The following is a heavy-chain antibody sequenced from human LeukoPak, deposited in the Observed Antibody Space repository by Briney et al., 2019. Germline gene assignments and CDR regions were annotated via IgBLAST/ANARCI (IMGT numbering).Heavy chain of an antibody. J-gene: IGHJ3*02. V-gene: IGHV4-34*01. CDR1: GGSFSGCY. CDR3: ARRRAIFGVVIIPGDAFDI. D-gene: IGHD3-3*01. CDR2: INHSGST. Sequence: SETLSLTCAVYGGSFSGCYWSWIRQPPGKGLEWIGEINHSGSTNYNPSLKSRVTISVDTSKNQFSLKLSSVTAADTAVYYCARRRAIFGVVIIPGDAFDIWGQGTMVTDSS.